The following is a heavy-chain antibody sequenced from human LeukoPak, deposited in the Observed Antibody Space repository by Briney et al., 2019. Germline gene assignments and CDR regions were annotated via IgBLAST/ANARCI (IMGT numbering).Heavy chain of an antibody. Sequence: ASVTASCKASGYTFTDSYIHWVRQAPGQGLEWMGLLHPNTGDTFYAQKFRGRVTMTRDTSISTAYMELNRLTSDDTAVYYCAEDHSGSYEYWAQGTLVTISS. CDR3: AEDHSGSYEY. J-gene: IGHJ4*02. CDR1: GYTFTDSY. V-gene: IGHV1-2*06. CDR2: LHPNTGDT. D-gene: IGHD1-26*01.